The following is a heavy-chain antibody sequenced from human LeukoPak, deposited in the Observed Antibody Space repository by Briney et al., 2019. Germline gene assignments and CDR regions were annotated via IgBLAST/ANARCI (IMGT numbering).Heavy chain of an antibody. CDR1: GGPISSYY. Sequence: SETLSLTCTVSGGPISSYYWSWIRQPAGKGLEWIGRIYTSGSTNYNPSLKSRVTMSVDTSKNQFSLKLSSVTAADTAVYYCARDLPAFPHDDIVVVPAAPSTRDVFDIGAKGKMVPV. D-gene: IGHD2-2*01. CDR2: IYTSGST. CDR3: ARDLPAFPHDDIVVVPAAPSTRDVFDI. V-gene: IGHV4-4*07. J-gene: IGHJ3*02.